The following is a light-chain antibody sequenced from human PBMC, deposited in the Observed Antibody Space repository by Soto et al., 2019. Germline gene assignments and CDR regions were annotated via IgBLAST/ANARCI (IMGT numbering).Light chain of an antibody. CDR2: GAS. CDR3: QQYGRSPWT. CDR1: QSVSTNY. Sequence: EIVLTQSPGTLSLSPGERATLSCRASQSVSTNYLAWYQQKPGQAPRLLIYGASSRATGIGDRFSGSGSGTDFTLTISRLEPEDFVVYYCQQYGRSPWTFGQGTKVEIK. V-gene: IGKV3-20*01. J-gene: IGKJ1*01.